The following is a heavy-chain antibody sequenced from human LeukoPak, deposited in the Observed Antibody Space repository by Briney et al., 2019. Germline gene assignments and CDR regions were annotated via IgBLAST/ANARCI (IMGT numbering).Heavy chain of an antibody. CDR1: GFTFSSYS. J-gene: IGHJ4*02. V-gene: IGHV3-21*01. CDR2: ISSSSSYI. CDR3: ARSRWIQLWWLDY. Sequence: GGSLRLSCAASGFTFSSYSMNWVRQAPGKGLEWVSSISSSSSYIYYADSVKGRFTISRDNAKNSLYLQMNSLRAEDTAAYYCARSRWIQLWWLDYWGQGTLVTVSS. D-gene: IGHD5-18*01.